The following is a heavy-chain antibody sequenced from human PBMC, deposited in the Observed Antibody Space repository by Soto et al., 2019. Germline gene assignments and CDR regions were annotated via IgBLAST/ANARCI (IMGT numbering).Heavy chain of an antibody. CDR1: GGSISSYY. D-gene: IGHD3-3*01. Sequence: SETLSLTCTVSGGSISSYYWSWIRQPAGKGLEWIGRIYTSGSTNYNPSLKSRVTMSVDTSMNQFSLKLSSVTAADTAVYYCARGLSNRKYYDFWSGYHDSAYYYYGMDVWGQGTTVTVSS. CDR2: IYTSGST. V-gene: IGHV4-4*07. CDR3: ARGLSNRKYYDFWSGYHDSAYYYYGMDV. J-gene: IGHJ6*02.